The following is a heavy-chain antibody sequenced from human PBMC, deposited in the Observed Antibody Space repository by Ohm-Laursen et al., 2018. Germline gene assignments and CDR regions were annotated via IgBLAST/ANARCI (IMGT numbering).Heavy chain of an antibody. CDR3: ARGQPIDF. J-gene: IGHJ4*02. CDR1: GYTFSDYY. CDR2: INPNSGGT. V-gene: IGHV1/OR15-1*04. Sequence: ASVKVSCKASGYTFSDYYMHWVRQAPGQGLEWMGRINPNSGGTNYAQKFQGRVTMTRDTSTSTVYMELSSLRSEDTAMYYCARGQPIDFWGQGTLVTVSS.